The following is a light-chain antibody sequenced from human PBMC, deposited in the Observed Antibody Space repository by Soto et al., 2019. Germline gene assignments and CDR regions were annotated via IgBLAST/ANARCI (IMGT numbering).Light chain of an antibody. J-gene: IGKJ2*01. CDR3: QEYGSSPYT. CDR2: GAS. CDR1: QSVSSGN. V-gene: IGKV3-20*01. Sequence: EIVLTQSPGTLYLSPGERATLSCRASQSVSSGNLAWYQQKPGQAPRLLLFGASNRTTGVPDRFSGSASGSDFTLTISRVEPEDFAVYSCQEYGSSPYTFGQGTKLEI.